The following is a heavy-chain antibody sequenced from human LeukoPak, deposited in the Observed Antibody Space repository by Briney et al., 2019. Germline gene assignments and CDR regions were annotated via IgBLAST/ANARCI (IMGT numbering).Heavy chain of an antibody. CDR3: ARVGYSSSSNYYGMDV. CDR1: GYTFTCYN. D-gene: IGHD6-6*01. CDR2: FNPNSGGT. Sequence: ASVKVSCKASGYTFTCYNMHWGRHAPGQGLGWMGWFNPNSGGTNYAQKFQGRVTMTRYTSISTVYMELSRLRSDDTAVYYWARVGYSSSSNYYGMDVWGQGTTVTVSS. J-gene: IGHJ6*02. V-gene: IGHV1-2*02.